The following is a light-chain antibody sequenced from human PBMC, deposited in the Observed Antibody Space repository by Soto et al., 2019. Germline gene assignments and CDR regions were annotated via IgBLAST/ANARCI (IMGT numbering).Light chain of an antibody. V-gene: IGLV2-14*01. CDR2: QVT. CDR1: FNDIAVFNY. CDR3: NSYSSTNFYV. J-gene: IGLJ1*01. Sequence: QSVLAQPASVSGSPGQSITISCTGSFNDIAVFNYVSWYQQYPGRAPKLLIYQVTSRASGVSHRFSGSKSGNTASLTISGLQPEDEAEYYCNSYSSTNFYVFGTGTKVTVL.